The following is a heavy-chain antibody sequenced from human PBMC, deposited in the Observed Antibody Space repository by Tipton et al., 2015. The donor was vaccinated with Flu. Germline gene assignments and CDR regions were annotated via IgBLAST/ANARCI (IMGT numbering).Heavy chain of an antibody. CDR2: IKSKTDGGTT. CDR3: TTETVDCSGGSCYHDAFDI. Sequence: SLRLSCAASGFTFSNAWMSWVRQAPGKGLEWVGRIKSKTDGGTTDYAAPVKGRFTISRDDSKNTLYLQMNSLKTEDTAVYYCTTETVDCSGGSCYHDAFDIWGQGTMVPVSS. J-gene: IGHJ3*02. CDR1: GFTFSNAW. V-gene: IGHV3-15*01. D-gene: IGHD2-15*01.